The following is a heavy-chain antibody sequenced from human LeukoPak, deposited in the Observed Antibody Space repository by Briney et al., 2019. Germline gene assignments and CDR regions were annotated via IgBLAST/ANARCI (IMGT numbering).Heavy chain of an antibody. Sequence: GGSLRLSCAASGFTFSSYGMSWVRQAPGKGLEWVSAISGSGGSTYYVDSVKGRFTISRDNSKNTLYLQMNSLRAEDTAVYYCAKDSYYYDSSGSLPPVNAFDIWGQGTMVTVSS. CDR2: ISGSGGST. J-gene: IGHJ3*02. V-gene: IGHV3-23*01. D-gene: IGHD3-22*01. CDR3: AKDSYYYDSSGSLPPVNAFDI. CDR1: GFTFSSYG.